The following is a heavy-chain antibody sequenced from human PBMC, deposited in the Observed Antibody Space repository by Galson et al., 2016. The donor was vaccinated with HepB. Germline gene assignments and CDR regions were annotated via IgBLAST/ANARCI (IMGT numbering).Heavy chain of an antibody. Sequence: SLRLSCAASGFTFDDYAMNWVRQPPGKGLEWVAGLGWSSGTIGYADSVKGRFTISRDNAKNSLYLQMNSLKEEDTALYFCAKSDRLEVPGLFDYWGQGIMVTVSS. J-gene: IGHJ4*02. CDR1: GFTFDDYA. D-gene: IGHD6-19*01. V-gene: IGHV3-9*01. CDR2: LGWSSGTI. CDR3: AKSDRLEVPGLFDY.